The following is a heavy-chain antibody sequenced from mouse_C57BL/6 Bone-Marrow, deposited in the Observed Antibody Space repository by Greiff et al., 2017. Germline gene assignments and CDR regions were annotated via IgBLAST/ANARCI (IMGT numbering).Heavy chain of an antibody. CDR1: GYAFSSSW. CDR2: IYPGDGDT. V-gene: IGHV1-82*01. D-gene: IGHD2-4*01. Sequence: LVESGPELVKPGASVKISCKASGYAFSSSWMNWVQQRPGKGLEWIGRIYPGDGDTNYNGKFKGKATLTADKSTSTTYMQHSSLTSEVCAVYFWARDRAYYDDDGDGADYFDYWGQGTTLTVSS. CDR3: ARDRAYYDDDGDGADYFDY. J-gene: IGHJ2*01.